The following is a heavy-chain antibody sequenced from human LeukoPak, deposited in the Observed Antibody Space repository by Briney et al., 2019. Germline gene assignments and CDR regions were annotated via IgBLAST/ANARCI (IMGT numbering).Heavy chain of an antibody. Sequence: SETLSLTCTVSGGSISSYYWSWLRQPPGKGLEWLAYIYYSGSTNYNPSLKSRVTISVDTSKSQFSLKLASVTAADTAVYYCARVDYYYGSGSYYHDYWGQGTLVTVSS. CDR3: ARVDYYYGSGSYYHDY. V-gene: IGHV4-59*01. CDR2: IYYSGST. D-gene: IGHD3-10*01. J-gene: IGHJ4*02. CDR1: GGSISSYY.